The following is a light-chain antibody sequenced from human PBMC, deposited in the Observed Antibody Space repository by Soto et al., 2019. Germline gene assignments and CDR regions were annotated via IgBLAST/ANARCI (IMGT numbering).Light chain of an antibody. Sequence: QTVVTQEPSLTVSPGGTVTLTCASSTGAVTSAYYPNWFQQKPGQAPRALIYSISNKHSWTPARFSGSLLGGKAALTLSGVQTEDEAEYYCLLYFGGAPNYVFGTGTKLTVL. V-gene: IGLV7-43*01. CDR3: LLYFGGAPNYV. J-gene: IGLJ1*01. CDR2: SIS. CDR1: TGAVTSAYY.